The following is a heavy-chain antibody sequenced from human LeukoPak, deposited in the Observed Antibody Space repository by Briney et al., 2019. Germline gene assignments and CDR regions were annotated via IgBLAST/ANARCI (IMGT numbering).Heavy chain of an antibody. V-gene: IGHV3-21*01. CDR2: ISSSSSYI. D-gene: IGHD5-24*01. J-gene: IGHJ4*02. CDR3: ARGARDGYNPGY. Sequence: GASLRLSSAASAFTFSSYSMNCVRQAPGKVLEWVSSISSSSSYIYYADSVKGRFTISRDNAKNSLYLQMNSLRAEDTAVYYCARGARDGYNPGYWGQGTLVTVSS. CDR1: AFTFSSYS.